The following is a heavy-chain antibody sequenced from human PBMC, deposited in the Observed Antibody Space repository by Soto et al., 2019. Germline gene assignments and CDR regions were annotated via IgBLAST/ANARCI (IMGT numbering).Heavy chain of an antibody. CDR1: GYTFTTYW. CDR3: ARLMTTIFGVVLGSDY. D-gene: IGHD3-3*01. J-gene: IGHJ4*02. CDR2: IYPGDSDT. Sequence: PGESLKISCEVSGYTFTTYWIGWVCQMPGRGLEWMGIIYPGDSDTNYSPSFQGQVTISADKSVSTAYLHWSSLEASDTAMYYCARLMTTIFGVVLGSDYWGEGTLVTVSS. V-gene: IGHV5-51*01.